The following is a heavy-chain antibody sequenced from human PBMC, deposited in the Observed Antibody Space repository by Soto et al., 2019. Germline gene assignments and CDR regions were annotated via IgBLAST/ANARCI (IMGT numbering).Heavy chain of an antibody. D-gene: IGHD2-15*01. Sequence: QVQLQESGPGLVKPSQTLSLTCTVSGGSIGSGGYFWSWIRQHPGKGLEWIGYIYYTGSSYYNPSLKSRVTISVDTSKNQLSLKLSSVSAADTAVYYCARAHEVAWFDSWGLGTLVTVTS. CDR1: GGSIGSGGYF. J-gene: IGHJ5*01. CDR2: IYYTGSS. V-gene: IGHV4-31*03. CDR3: ARAHEVAWFDS.